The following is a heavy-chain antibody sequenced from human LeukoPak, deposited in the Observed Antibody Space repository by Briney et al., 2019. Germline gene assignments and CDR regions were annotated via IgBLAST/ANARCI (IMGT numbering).Heavy chain of an antibody. D-gene: IGHD2-2*01. CDR3: ARGGYCSSTSCYYYYYYMDV. Sequence: SETLSLTCTVSGGSISSGDYYWSWIRQPPGKGLAWIGYIYYSGSTYYNPSLKSRVTISVDTSKNQFSLKLSSVTAADTAVYYCARGGYCSSTSCYYYYYYMDVWGKGTTVTVSS. J-gene: IGHJ6*03. CDR1: GGSISSGDYY. V-gene: IGHV4-30-4*08. CDR2: IYYSGST.